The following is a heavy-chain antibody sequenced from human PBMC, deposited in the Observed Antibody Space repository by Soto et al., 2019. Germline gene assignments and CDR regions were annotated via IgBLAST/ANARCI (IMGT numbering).Heavy chain of an antibody. Sequence: VQLVQSGGEVKKPGASVNVSCKTSGYTFTNYGISWVRQAPGQGLECMGWITTYNGNTNYAQKFQDRVTMPRDTSTSTAYMELRSLRSDDTAMYYCATFLQLRPLGYWGQGTLVTVSS. V-gene: IGHV1-18*01. J-gene: IGHJ4*02. CDR3: ATFLQLRPLGY. CDR2: ITTYNGNT. D-gene: IGHD1-1*01. CDR1: GYTFTNYG.